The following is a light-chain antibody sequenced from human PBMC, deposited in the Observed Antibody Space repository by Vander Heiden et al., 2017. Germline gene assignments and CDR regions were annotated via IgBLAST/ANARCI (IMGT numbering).Light chain of an antibody. J-gene: IGKJ3*01. Sequence: EIVLTQSPATLFLSPGERATLSCRASQSVSSYLAWYQQKPNQAPRLLIYDASNRATGIPARFSGSGSGTDFTLTISSLESEDFAVYYCQQRSNWPLTFGPGTKVDIK. CDR2: DAS. V-gene: IGKV3-11*01. CDR1: QSVSSY. CDR3: QQRSNWPLT.